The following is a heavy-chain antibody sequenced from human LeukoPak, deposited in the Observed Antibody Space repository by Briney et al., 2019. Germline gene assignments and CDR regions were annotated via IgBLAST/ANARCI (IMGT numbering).Heavy chain of an antibody. J-gene: IGHJ4*02. V-gene: IGHV1-2*02. CDR1: GYTFTGYY. Sequence: GASVKVSCKASGYTFTGYYMHWVRQAPGQGLEWMGWINPNSGGTNYAQKFQGRVTMTRDTSISTAYMELSRLRSDDTAVYYCARSMDYYGSGSYYTDWGQGTLVTVSS. CDR2: INPNSGGT. CDR3: ARSMDYYGSGSYYTD. D-gene: IGHD3-10*01.